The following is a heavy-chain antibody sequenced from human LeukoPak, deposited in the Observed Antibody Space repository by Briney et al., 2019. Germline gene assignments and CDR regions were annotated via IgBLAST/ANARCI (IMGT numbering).Heavy chain of an antibody. CDR3: AGNWLGPAAMDPIYYYYGMDV. V-gene: IGHV4-59*01. Sequence: SETLSLTCTVSGGSISSYYWSWIRQPPGKGLEWIGYIYYSGSTNYNPSLKSRVTISVDTSKNQFSLKLSSVTAADTAVYYCAGNWLGPAAMDPIYYYYGMDVWGQGTTVTVSS. J-gene: IGHJ6*02. D-gene: IGHD2-2*01. CDR2: IYYSGST. CDR1: GGSISSYY.